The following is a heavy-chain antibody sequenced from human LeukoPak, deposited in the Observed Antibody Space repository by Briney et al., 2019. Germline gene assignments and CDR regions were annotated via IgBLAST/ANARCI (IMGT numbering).Heavy chain of an antibody. CDR1: GGSISSYY. Sequence: PSETLSLTCTVSGGSISSYYWSWIRQPAGKGLEWIGRIYTSGSTNYNPSLKSRVTMSVDTSKNQFSLKLSSVTAADTAVYYCARVSQQLVPYCYYYYYMDVWGKGTTVTVSS. J-gene: IGHJ6*03. CDR3: ARVSQQLVPYCYYYYYMDV. CDR2: IYTSGST. D-gene: IGHD6-13*01. V-gene: IGHV4-4*07.